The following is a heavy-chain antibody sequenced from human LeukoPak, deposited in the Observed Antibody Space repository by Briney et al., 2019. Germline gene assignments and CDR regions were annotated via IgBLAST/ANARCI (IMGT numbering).Heavy chain of an antibody. D-gene: IGHD1-26*01. J-gene: IGHJ4*02. Sequence: PSETLSLTCTVSGGSISGYHWSWIRQPPGKGLEWIAYIYYNGISNYNPSLKSRVIISVDSSKNQFSLKLTSVTAADTAVYYCARESYNRFDYWGQGTLVTVSS. V-gene: IGHV4-59*01. CDR1: GGSISGYH. CDR3: ARESYNRFDY. CDR2: IYYNGIS.